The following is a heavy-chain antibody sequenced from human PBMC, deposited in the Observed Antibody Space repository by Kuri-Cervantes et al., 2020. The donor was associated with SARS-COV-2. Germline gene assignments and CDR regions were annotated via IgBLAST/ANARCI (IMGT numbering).Heavy chain of an antibody. Sequence: PVKVSCKVSGYTLTELSMHWVRQAPGQGLEWMGGIIPIFGTANYAQKFQGRVTITTDESTSTAYMELSSLRSEDTAVYYCSSAHDFGAQRNYYFDYWGQGTLVTVSS. J-gene: IGHJ4*02. D-gene: IGHD4-17*01. V-gene: IGHV1-69*05. CDR1: GYTLTELS. CDR2: IIPIFGTA. CDR3: SSAHDFGAQRNYYFDY.